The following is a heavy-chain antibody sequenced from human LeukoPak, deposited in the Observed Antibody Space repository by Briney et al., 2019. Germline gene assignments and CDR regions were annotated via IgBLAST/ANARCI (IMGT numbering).Heavy chain of an antibody. D-gene: IGHD3-22*01. CDR1: GYTFTSYY. J-gene: IGHJ5*02. CDR3: ARAYYYDSSGYYTPGEWFDP. CDR2: INPSGGST. V-gene: IGHV1-46*01. Sequence: ASVKVSCNASGYTFTSYYMHWVRQAPGQGLEWVGIINPSGGSTSYAQKFQGRVTMTRDMSTSTVYMELRRLRSEDTAVYYCARAYYYDSSGYYTPGEWFDPWGQGTLVTVSS.